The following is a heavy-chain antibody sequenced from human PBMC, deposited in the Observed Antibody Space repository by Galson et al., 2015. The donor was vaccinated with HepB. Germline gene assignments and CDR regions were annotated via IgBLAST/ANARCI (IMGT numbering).Heavy chain of an antibody. CDR2: ISGYSGNT. CDR3: ARDIGCGEDY. J-gene: IGHJ4*02. CDR1: GYTFSTYS. V-gene: IGHV1-18*01. D-gene: IGHD7-27*01. Sequence: SVKVSCKASGYTFSTYSISWVRQAPGQGLEWVGWISGYSGNTLYAQKLQGRVTLTTDTSTTTAYMELRSLTSDDTAVYYCARDIGCGEDYWGQGTLVTVSS.